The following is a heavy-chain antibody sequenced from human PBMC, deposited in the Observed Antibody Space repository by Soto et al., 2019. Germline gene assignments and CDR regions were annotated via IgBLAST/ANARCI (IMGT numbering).Heavy chain of an antibody. D-gene: IGHD5-12*01. J-gene: IGHJ6*02. Sequence: SETLSLTCTVAGGSISSYYWSWIRQHPGKGLEWIGYIYYSGSTNYNPSLKSRVTISVDTSKNQFSLKLSSVTAADTAVYYCARDYREMATTYYYYYYGMDVWGQGTTVTVSS. CDR3: ARDYREMATTYYYYYYGMDV. CDR2: IYYSGST. CDR1: GGSISSYY. V-gene: IGHV4-59*01.